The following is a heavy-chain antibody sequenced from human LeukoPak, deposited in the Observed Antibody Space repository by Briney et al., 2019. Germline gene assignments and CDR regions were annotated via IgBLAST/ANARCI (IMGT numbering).Heavy chain of an antibody. CDR2: IYTSGST. Sequence: SETLSLTCTVSGGSISSYYWSWIRQPAGKGLEWIGRIYTSGSTNYNPSLKSRVTMSVDTSKYQFSLNLSSVTAADTAVYYCAKSNGYGLIDIWGQGTMVTVSS. V-gene: IGHV4-4*07. J-gene: IGHJ3*02. D-gene: IGHD3-10*01. CDR1: GGSISSYY. CDR3: AKSNGYGLIDI.